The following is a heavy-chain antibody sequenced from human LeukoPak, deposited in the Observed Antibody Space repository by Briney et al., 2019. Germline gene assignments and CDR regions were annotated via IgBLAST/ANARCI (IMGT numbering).Heavy chain of an antibody. CDR1: GYTFTGYY. CDR3: ARDPREQQLDLYYYYYYMDV. J-gene: IGHJ6*03. CDR2: INTNTGNP. V-gene: IGHV7-4-1*02. Sequence: ASVRVSCKPSGYTFTGYYMHWVRQAPGQGLEWMGWINTNTGNPTYAQGFTGRFVFSLDTSVSTAYLQISSLEAEDTAVYYCARDPREQQLDLYYYYYYMDVWGKGTTVTVSS. D-gene: IGHD6-13*01.